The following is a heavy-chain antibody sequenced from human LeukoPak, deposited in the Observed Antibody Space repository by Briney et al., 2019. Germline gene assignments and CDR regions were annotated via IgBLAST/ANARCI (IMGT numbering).Heavy chain of an antibody. D-gene: IGHD3-22*01. Sequence: PSETLSLTCTLSTGSITIYYWSCIRHPPGRGLECIVYIYYRGSTNYKPYLKKRVTISVDTSKNQFSLKLSSVTAADTAVYYCARGALGAYYYDSSGYYNWFDPWGQGTLVTVSS. V-gene: IGHV4-59*08. CDR3: ARGALGAYYYDSSGYYNWFDP. CDR1: TGSITIYY. CDR2: IYYRGST. J-gene: IGHJ5*02.